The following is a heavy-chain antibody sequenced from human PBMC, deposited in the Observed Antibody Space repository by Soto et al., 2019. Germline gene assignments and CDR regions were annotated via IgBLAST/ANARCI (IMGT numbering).Heavy chain of an antibody. J-gene: IGHJ4*02. D-gene: IGHD3-10*01. V-gene: IGHV1-69*13. Sequence: GASVKVSCKASGGTFSSYALSWLRQATGQGLEWMGGIIPIFGTADYAQRFQDRLTITADESTSTTYMELSSLRSEDTAVYYCARPAYYYGSGSYNDYWGQGTLVTVSS. CDR3: ARPAYYYGSGSYNDY. CDR1: GGTFSSYA. CDR2: IIPIFGTA.